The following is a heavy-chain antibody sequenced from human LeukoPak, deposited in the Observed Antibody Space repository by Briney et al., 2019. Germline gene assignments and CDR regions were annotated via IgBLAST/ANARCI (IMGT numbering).Heavy chain of an antibody. D-gene: IGHD4-17*01. CDR3: ATGYGDFRVEGRY. J-gene: IGHJ4*02. CDR2: INHSGST. Sequence: SETLSLTCAVYGGSFSGYYWSWIRQPPGKGLEWIGEINHSGSTNYNPSLKSRVTISVDTSKNQFSLKLSSVTAADTAVYYCATGYGDFRVEGRYLGQGTLVTVSS. CDR1: GGSFSGYY. V-gene: IGHV4-34*01.